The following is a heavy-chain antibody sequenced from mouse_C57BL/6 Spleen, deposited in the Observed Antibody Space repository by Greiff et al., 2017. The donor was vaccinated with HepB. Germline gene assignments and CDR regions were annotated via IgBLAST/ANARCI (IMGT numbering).Heavy chain of an antibody. CDR3: ARSDYGSSYVGYFDV. CDR1: GYTFTSYG. J-gene: IGHJ1*03. D-gene: IGHD1-1*01. CDR2: IYPRSGNT. V-gene: IGHV1-81*01. Sequence: QVQLQQSGAELARPGASVKLSCKASGYTFTSYGISWVKQRTGQGLEWIGEIYPRSGNTYYNEKFKGKATLTADKSSSTAYMELRSLTSEDSAVYFCARSDYGSSYVGYFDVWGTGTTVTVSS.